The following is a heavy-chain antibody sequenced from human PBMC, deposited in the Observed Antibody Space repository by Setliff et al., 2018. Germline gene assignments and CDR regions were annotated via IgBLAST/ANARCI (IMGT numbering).Heavy chain of an antibody. J-gene: IGHJ4*02. CDR1: GYTFTSYG. V-gene: IGHV1-18*01. CDR3: ARDLMGDY. CDR2: ISSYSGNT. D-gene: IGHD3-10*01. Sequence: GASVKVSCKASGYTFTSYGITWVRQAPGQGLEWMGWISSYSGNTNYAQKFQGRVTITTDTSTNTAYMDLRSLRSDDTAVYYCARDLMGDYWGQGTLVTVSS.